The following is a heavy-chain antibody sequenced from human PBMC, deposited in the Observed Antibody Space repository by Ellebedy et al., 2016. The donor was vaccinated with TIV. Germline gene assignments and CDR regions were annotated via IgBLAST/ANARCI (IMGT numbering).Heavy chain of an antibody. V-gene: IGHV3-7*01. J-gene: IGHJ4*02. Sequence: GESLKISCAASGFTFSSYWMSWVRQAPGKGLEWVANIKQDGSEKFYVDSVKGRFNISRDNAKNSLFLQINSLRAEDTAVYYCVRGRGIAAAGTPAPDYWGQGTLVTVSS. CDR2: IKQDGSEK. D-gene: IGHD6-13*01. CDR3: VRGRGIAAAGTPAPDY. CDR1: GFTFSSYW.